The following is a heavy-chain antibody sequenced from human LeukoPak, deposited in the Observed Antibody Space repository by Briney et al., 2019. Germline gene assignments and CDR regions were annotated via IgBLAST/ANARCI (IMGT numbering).Heavy chain of an antibody. CDR3: ASTTNWAAATGYYFDY. D-gene: IGHD6-13*01. V-gene: IGHV3-33*01. J-gene: IGHJ4*02. Sequence: GGSLRLSCAASGFTFSSYGMHWVRQAPGKGLEWVAVIWYDGSNKYYADSVKGRFTISRDNSKNTLYLQMNSLRAEDTALYYCASTTNWAAATGYYFDYWGQGTLVTVSS. CDR1: GFTFSSYG. CDR2: IWYDGSNK.